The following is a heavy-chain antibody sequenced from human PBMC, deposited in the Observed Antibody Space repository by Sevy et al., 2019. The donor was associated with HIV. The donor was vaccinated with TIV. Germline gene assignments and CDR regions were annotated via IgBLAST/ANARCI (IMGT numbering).Heavy chain of an antibody. J-gene: IGHJ3*02. CDR3: ARGAYGRAFDI. V-gene: IGHV3-13*01. D-gene: IGHD2-21*01. CDR1: GFTFSSYD. CDR2: IGTAGDT. Sequence: GGSLRLSCAASGFTFSSYDMQWVRQATGKGLEWVSAIGTAGDTYYPGSVKGRFTISRENAKNSLYLQMNSLRAGDTAVYYCARGAYGRAFDIWGQGTMVTVSS.